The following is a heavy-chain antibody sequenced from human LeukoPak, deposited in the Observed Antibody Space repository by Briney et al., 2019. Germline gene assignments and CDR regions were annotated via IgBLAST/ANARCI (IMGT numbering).Heavy chain of an antibody. Sequence: SETLSLTCTVSGGSISSSGYYWGWIRQPPGKGLEWIGSIFYSGTTYYNPSLKSRVTISVDTSKDQFSLKLNSVTAADTAVYSCARGERLGPDIWGQGTMVTVSS. CDR2: IFYSGTT. J-gene: IGHJ3*02. CDR3: ARGERLGPDI. V-gene: IGHV4-39*07. D-gene: IGHD3-16*01. CDR1: GGSISSSGYY.